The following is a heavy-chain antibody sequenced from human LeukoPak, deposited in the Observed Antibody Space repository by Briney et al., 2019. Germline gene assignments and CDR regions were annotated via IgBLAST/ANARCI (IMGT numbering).Heavy chain of an antibody. CDR1: GYTFTSYY. V-gene: IGHV1-46*01. J-gene: IGHJ5*02. CDR3: AREYSSGLSWFDP. Sequence: ASVKVSCKASGYTFTSYYMHWVRQAPGQGLEWMGIINPSGGSTSYAQKFQGRVTMTRDTSTSTVYMELSSLRSEDTAVYFCAREYSSGLSWFDPWGQGTLVTVSS. D-gene: IGHD6-19*01. CDR2: INPSGGST.